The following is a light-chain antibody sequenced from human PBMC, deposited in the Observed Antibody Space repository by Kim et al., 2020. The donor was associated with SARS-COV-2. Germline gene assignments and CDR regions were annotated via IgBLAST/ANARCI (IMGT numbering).Light chain of an antibody. CDR1: QSVLSGANNKNF. J-gene: IGKJ4*01. CDR3: QQYYGLPLT. Sequence: ATINCKSSQSVLSGANNKNFLAWFQQKPGQPPKLLISWASTRESGVPDRFSGSGSGTDFTLTISSLQAEDVAVYYCQQYYGLPLTFGGGTKVDIK. V-gene: IGKV4-1*01. CDR2: WAS.